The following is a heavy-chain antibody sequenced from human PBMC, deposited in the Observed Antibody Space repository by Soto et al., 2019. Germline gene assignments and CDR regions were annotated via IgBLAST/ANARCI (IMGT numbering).Heavy chain of an antibody. CDR2: IYYSGST. V-gene: IGHV4-31*03. CDR3: ARDKDYYDSSGPEDDAFDI. J-gene: IGHJ3*02. CDR1: GGSISSGGYY. Sequence: TSETLSLTCTVSGGSISSGGYYWSWIRQHPGKGLEWIGYIYYSGSTYYNPSLKSRVTILVDTSKNQFSLKLSSVTAADTAVYYCARDKDYYDSSGPEDDAFDIWGQGTMVTVSS. D-gene: IGHD3-22*01.